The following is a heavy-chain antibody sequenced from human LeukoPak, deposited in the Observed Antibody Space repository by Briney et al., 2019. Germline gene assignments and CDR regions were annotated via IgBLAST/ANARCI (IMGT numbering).Heavy chain of an antibody. CDR2: INPNSGGT. V-gene: IGHV1-2*02. CDR3: ARDLSDSSGWTFDY. D-gene: IGHD6-19*01. CDR1: GYTFTGYY. Sequence: ASVKVSCKASGYTFTGYYMHWVRQAPGQGLEWMGWINPNSGGTNYAQKFQGRVTMTRDTSISTAYMEPSRLRSDDTAVYYCARDLSDSSGWTFDYWGQGTLVTVSS. J-gene: IGHJ4*02.